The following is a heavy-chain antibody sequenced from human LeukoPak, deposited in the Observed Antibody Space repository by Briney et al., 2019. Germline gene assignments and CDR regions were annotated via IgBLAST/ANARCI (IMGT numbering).Heavy chain of an antibody. V-gene: IGHV3-23*01. CDR3: AKGTLGYCSATTCYPFDF. Sequence: GGSLRLSCAASGFTFINYAMSWVRQAPGKGLEWVSGITGDGGHTFHADSVKGRFTISRDNSRNTLHLQMNSLRAEDAAVYYCAKGTLGYCSATTCYPFDFWGQGTLVAVSS. D-gene: IGHD2-15*01. J-gene: IGHJ4*02. CDR2: ITGDGGHT. CDR1: GFTFINYA.